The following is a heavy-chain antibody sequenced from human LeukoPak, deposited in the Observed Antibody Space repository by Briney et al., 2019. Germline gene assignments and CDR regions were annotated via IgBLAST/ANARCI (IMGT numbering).Heavy chain of an antibody. V-gene: IGHV1-46*01. CDR1: GYTFTSYY. Sequence: GASVKVSCKASGYTFTSYYMHWVRQAPGQELEWMGIINPSGGSTSYAQKFQGRVTMTRDTSTSTVYMELSSLRSEDAAVYYCARGGMERGALGYWGQGTLVTVSS. CDR2: INPSGGST. J-gene: IGHJ4*02. D-gene: IGHD3-10*01. CDR3: ARGGMERGALGY.